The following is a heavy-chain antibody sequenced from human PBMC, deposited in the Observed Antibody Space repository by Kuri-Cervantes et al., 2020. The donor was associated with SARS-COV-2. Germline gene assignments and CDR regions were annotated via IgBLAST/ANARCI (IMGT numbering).Heavy chain of an antibody. D-gene: IGHD2-15*01. V-gene: IGHV3-30-3*01. CDR3: ARRLPREDAFDI. Sequence: GESLKISCAASGFTFSSYAMHWVRQAPGKGLEWVAVISYDGSNKYYADSVKGRFTISRDNAKNSLYLQMNSLRAEDTAVYYCARRLPREDAFDIWGQGTMVTVSS. J-gene: IGHJ3*02. CDR1: GFTFSSYA. CDR2: ISYDGSNK.